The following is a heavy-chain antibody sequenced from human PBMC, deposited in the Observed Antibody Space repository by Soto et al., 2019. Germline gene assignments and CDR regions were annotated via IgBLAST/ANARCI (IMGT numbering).Heavy chain of an antibody. CDR1: GYTFTGNY. CDR3: VREGVGPTYGWFDP. V-gene: IGHV1-2*04. J-gene: IGHJ5*02. CDR2: IHPHSGAT. Sequence: QVQLVQSGAEVKKPGASVKVSCEATGYTFTGNYLHWVRQAPGQGLEWMGWIHPHSGATKYAQKVQGWVTMTRDTSISTAYLDLSSLKSNATAVYYCVREGVGPTYGWFDPWGQGTLVTVSS. D-gene: IGHD2-8*01.